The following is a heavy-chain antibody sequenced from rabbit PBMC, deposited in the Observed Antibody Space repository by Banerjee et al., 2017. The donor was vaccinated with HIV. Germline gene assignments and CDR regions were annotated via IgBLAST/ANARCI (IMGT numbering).Heavy chain of an antibody. CDR2: IYAGSSGST. CDR3: ARAAYAGGGFAWYFNL. J-gene: IGHJ4*01. Sequence: QSLEESGGDLVKPGASLTLTCTASGFSFSSSYYMCWVRQAPGKGLEWIGCIYAGSSGSTYYASWAKGRFTISKTSSTTVTLQLTSLTAADTATYFCARAAYAGGGFAWYFNLWGPGTLVTVS. V-gene: IGHV1S40*01. CDR1: GFSFSSSYY. D-gene: IGHD8-1*01.